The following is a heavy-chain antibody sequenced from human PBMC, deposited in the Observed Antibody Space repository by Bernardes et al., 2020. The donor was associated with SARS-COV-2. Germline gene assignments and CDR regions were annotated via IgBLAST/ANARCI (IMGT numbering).Heavy chain of an antibody. Sequence: ASMKVSCKASGYIFTTYGIHWVRQAPGQRLEWMGWINAAAGNTKYSQKFQGRVTMTWDTASTAYMELSSLRSEDTAVYFCAREEGYCSAGGCYYNYWGQGTRVTVSS. V-gene: IGHV1-3*01. CDR1: GYIFTTYG. CDR3: AREEGYCSAGGCYYNY. J-gene: IGHJ4*02. CDR2: INAAAGNT. D-gene: IGHD2-15*01.